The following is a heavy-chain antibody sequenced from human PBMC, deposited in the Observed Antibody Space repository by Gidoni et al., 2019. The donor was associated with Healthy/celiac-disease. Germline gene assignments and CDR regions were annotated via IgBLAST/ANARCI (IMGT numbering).Heavy chain of an antibody. CDR3: AITRDYSSGWYLGY. Sequence: QVQLVESGGGVVQPGRSLRLSCAASGFTFSSYGMHWVRQAPGKGLEWVAVISSDGSKKYQADSVKGRFTISRDNSKNTLYLQMNSLRTEDTAVYYCAITRDYSSGWYLGYWGQGTLVTVSS. CDR1: GFTFSSYG. CDR2: ISSDGSKK. J-gene: IGHJ4*02. V-gene: IGHV3-30*03. D-gene: IGHD6-19*01.